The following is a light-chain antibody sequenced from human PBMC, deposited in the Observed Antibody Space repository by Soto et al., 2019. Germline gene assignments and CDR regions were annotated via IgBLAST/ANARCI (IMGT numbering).Light chain of an antibody. CDR2: DVS. CDR1: SSDVGSYNR. J-gene: IGLJ1*01. V-gene: IGLV2-18*02. Sequence: QSVLTQPPSVSGSPGQSVTISCTGTSSDVGSYNRVSWYQQPPGTAPKLMIYDVSNPPSGVPDRFSGSKSGNTASLTISGLQAEDESDYYCSSYTSSSTYVFGTGTKVTVL. CDR3: SSYTSSSTYV.